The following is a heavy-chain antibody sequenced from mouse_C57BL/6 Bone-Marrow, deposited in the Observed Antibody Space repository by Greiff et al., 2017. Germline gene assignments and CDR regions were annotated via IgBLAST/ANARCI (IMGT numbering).Heavy chain of an antibody. CDR3: ARLPRLSYYYGGYAMDY. CDR2: IYPRDGST. V-gene: IGHV1-78*01. Sequence: VQLQQSDAELVKPGASVKISCKVSGYTFTDHTIHWMKQRPEQGLEWIGYIYPRDGSTKYNEKFKGKSTLTADKSSSTAYMQLNSLTSDDTAVYFFARLPRLSYYYGGYAMDYWGQGASVTVSS. CDR1: GYTFTDHT. J-gene: IGHJ4*01. D-gene: IGHD1-1*01.